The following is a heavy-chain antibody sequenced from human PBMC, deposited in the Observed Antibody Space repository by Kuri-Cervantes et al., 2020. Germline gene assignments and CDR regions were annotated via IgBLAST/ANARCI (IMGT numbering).Heavy chain of an antibody. Sequence: GGSLRLSCAASGFTFDDYAMHWVRQAPGKGLEWVSGISWNSGSIGYADSVKGRFTISRDNSNNKLFLQMNSLRAEDTAVYYCARAGVFIAVADAYFDSWGQGTPVTVSS. D-gene: IGHD6-19*01. CDR3: ARAGVFIAVADAYFDS. CDR1: GFTFDDYA. CDR2: ISWNSGSI. V-gene: IGHV3-9*01. J-gene: IGHJ4*02.